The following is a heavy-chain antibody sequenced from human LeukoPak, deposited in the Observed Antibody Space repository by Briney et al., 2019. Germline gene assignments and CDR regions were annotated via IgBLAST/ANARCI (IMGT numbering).Heavy chain of an antibody. CDR3: AKDSSLRTSYHVYFDF. D-gene: IGHD3-16*01. V-gene: IGHV3-23*01. J-gene: IGHJ4*02. CDR2: LTLSGTNR. Sequence: GGSLRLSCAASGFTFSAYAMSWVRQAPGKGLEWVSALTLSGTNRHYADSVKGRFTISRDVSKSTLYLQMNTLTAEDTAVYYCAKDSSLRTSYHVYFDFWGQGALVTVSS. CDR1: GFTFSAYA.